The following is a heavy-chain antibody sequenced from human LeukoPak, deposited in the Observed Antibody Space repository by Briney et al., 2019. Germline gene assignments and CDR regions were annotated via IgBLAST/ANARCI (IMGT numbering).Heavy chain of an antibody. CDR1: GGSININTYY. Sequence: SETLSLTCTVSGGSININTYYWSWIRQPPGKGLEWIGSIYYSGSTYYNPSLKSRVTISVDTSKNQFSLKLSSVTAADTAVYYCARASHGWYFDLWGRGTLVTVSS. CDR2: IYYSGST. J-gene: IGHJ2*01. V-gene: IGHV4-39*07. CDR3: ARASHGWYFDL. D-gene: IGHD6-6*01.